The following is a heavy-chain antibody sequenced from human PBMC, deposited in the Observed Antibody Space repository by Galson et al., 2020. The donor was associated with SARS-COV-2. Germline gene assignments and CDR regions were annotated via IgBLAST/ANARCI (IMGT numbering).Heavy chain of an antibody. Sequence: KIGESLKISCKGSGYSFTSYWIGWVRQMPGKGLEWMGILYPGDSDTRYSPSFQGQVTISADKSISTAYLQWSSLKASDTAMYYCARHIHEWGLEIPVLDYWGQGTRVTVSS. CDR3: ARHIHEWGLEIPVLDY. CDR1: GYSFTSYW. CDR2: LYPGDSDT. V-gene: IGHV5-51*01. J-gene: IGHJ4*02. D-gene: IGHD1-26*01.